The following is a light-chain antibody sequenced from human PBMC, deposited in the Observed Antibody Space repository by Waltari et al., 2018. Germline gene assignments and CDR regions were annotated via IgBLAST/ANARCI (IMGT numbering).Light chain of an antibody. CDR2: WAF. CDR3: QQSYSPPPLFT. J-gene: IGKJ3*01. V-gene: IGKV4-1*01. Sequence: DIVMTQSPDSLAVSLGERDTINCKSSQSVLYGSNNNNYLAWYQQKPGQPPKLLIYWAFTREFGLPDRFSDRGSRPDFTLNIRRLQAEDVAVYYCQQSYSPPPLFTFGPGTKVDIK. CDR1: QSVLYGSNNNNY.